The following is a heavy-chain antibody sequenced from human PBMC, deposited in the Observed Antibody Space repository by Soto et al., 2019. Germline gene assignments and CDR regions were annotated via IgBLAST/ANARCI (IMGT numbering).Heavy chain of an antibody. V-gene: IGHV3-13*01. Sequence: GGSLRLSCAASGFTFSSYDMHWVRQATGKGLEWVSAIGTAGDTYYPGSVKGRFTISRENAKNSLYLQMNSLRAGDTAVYYCARAGSGWYYYGMDVWGQGTTVTVSS. CDR3: ARAGSGWYYYGMDV. J-gene: IGHJ6*02. D-gene: IGHD6-19*01. CDR1: GFTFSSYD. CDR2: IGTAGDT.